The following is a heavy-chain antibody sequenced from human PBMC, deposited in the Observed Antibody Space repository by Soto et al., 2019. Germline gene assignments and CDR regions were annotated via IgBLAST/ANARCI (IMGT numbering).Heavy chain of an antibody. CDR2: ISYGGST. V-gene: IGHV4-31*03. D-gene: IGHD5-18*01. J-gene: IGHJ4*02. Sequence: QVQLQESGPGLVKPSQTLSLTCTLSGGSINSGGYCWSWIRQHPGKGLDWIGCISYGGSTSYNPSLKSRVTRSVDTSKNQFSLKLTSVTAADTAVYYCSRGILVWGQGALITVSS. CDR1: GGSINSGGYC. CDR3: SRGILV.